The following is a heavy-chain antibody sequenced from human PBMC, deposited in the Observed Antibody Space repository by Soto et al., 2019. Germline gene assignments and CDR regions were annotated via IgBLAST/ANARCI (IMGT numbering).Heavy chain of an antibody. Sequence: GGSLRLSCAASGFTFSSYEMNWVRQAPGKGLEWVSYISSSGSTIYYADSVKGRFTISRDNAKNSLYLQMNSLRAEDTAVYYCARRATSSGVDAFDIWGQGTVVTVSS. CDR3: ARRATSSGVDAFDI. CDR2: ISSSGSTI. CDR1: GFTFSSYE. J-gene: IGHJ3*02. D-gene: IGHD5-12*01. V-gene: IGHV3-48*03.